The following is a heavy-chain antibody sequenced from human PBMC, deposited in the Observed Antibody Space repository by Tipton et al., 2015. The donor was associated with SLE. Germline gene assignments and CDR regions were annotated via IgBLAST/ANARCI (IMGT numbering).Heavy chain of an antibody. D-gene: IGHD6-6*01. Sequence: GSLRLSCAASGFTFSDYYMSWIRQAPGKGLEWVSYISSSGSTIYYADSVKGRFTISRDNAKNSLYLQMNSLRAEDTAVYYCARIAARGSSYYYGMDVWGQGTTVTVSS. CDR3: ARIAARGSSYYYGMDV. CDR1: GFTFSDYY. J-gene: IGHJ6*02. V-gene: IGHV3-11*04. CDR2: ISSSGSTI.